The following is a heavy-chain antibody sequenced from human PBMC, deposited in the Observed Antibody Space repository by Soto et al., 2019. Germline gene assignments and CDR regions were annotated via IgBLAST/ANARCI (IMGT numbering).Heavy chain of an antibody. J-gene: IGHJ4*02. D-gene: IGHD2-2*01. Sequence: GGSLRLSCAASGFTFSSYAMHWVRQAPGKGLEWVAVISYDGSNKYYADSVKGRFTISRDNSKNTLYLQMNSLRAEDTAVYYCAREKYQLLLSTFDYWGQGTLVTVSS. CDR3: AREKYQLLLSTFDY. CDR1: GFTFSSYA. V-gene: IGHV3-30-3*01. CDR2: ISYDGSNK.